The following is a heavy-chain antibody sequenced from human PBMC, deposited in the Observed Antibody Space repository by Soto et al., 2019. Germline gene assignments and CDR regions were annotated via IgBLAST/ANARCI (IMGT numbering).Heavy chain of an antibody. Sequence: PGGSLRLSCAASGFTFSSYWMRWVRQAPGKGLVWVSRINSDGSSTSYADSVKGRFTISRGNAKNTLYLQMNSLRAEDTAVYYCARDAFYDSSGYYIYNWFDPWGQGTLVTVSS. J-gene: IGHJ5*02. CDR1: GFTFSSYW. V-gene: IGHV3-74*01. CDR2: INSDGSST. CDR3: ARDAFYDSSGYYIYNWFDP. D-gene: IGHD3-22*01.